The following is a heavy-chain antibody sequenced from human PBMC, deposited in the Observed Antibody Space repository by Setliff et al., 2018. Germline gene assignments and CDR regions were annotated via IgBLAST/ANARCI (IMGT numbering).Heavy chain of an antibody. Sequence: PSETLSLTCTVSGGSISTSDYYWGWIRQPPGKRLECMGGMDYSVRTYHNPSLKSRVTMSVDTSKNQFSLKLSSVTAEDTAVYYCTMYVYGYVYWGQGTLVTVSS. V-gene: IGHV4-39*07. CDR3: TMYVYGYVY. CDR1: GGSISTSDYY. J-gene: IGHJ4*02. CDR2: MDYSVRT. D-gene: IGHD5-18*01.